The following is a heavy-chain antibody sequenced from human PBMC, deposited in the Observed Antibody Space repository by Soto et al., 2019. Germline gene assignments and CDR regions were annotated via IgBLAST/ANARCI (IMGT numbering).Heavy chain of an antibody. CDR1: GGSVNNKTYY. Sequence: SETLSLTCSVSGGSVNNKTYYWSWIRQPPGKRLEWIGYVYYSGTPNYNPSLKSRVTISIDMSKNQFSLRLSSVTAADTALYYCARTTAVPNTLRSRYFFDFWGQGTLVTVSS. CDR2: VYYSGTP. CDR3: ARTTAVPNTLRSRYFFDF. D-gene: IGHD3-9*01. J-gene: IGHJ4*02. V-gene: IGHV4-61*01.